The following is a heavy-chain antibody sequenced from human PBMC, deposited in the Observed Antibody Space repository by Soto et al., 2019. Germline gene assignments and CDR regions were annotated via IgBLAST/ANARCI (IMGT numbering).Heavy chain of an antibody. CDR2: IYYSGST. J-gene: IGHJ5*02. Sequence: QVQLQESGPGLVKPSQTLSLTCTVSGGSISRGDYYWSWIRQHPGKGLEWIGYIYYSGSTYYNPSLKSRVTISVDTSKNQFSLKLSSVTAADTAVYYCPRWWSGSRQGFDPWGQGTLVTVSS. V-gene: IGHV4-31*03. CDR3: PRWWSGSRQGFDP. D-gene: IGHD3-3*01. CDR1: GGSISRGDYY.